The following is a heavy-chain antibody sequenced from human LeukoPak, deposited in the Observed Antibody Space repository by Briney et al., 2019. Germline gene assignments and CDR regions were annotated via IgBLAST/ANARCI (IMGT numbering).Heavy chain of an antibody. CDR3: ARENTIFGVVTGYYFDY. V-gene: IGHV3-48*03. CDR1: GFTFSSYE. D-gene: IGHD3-3*01. Sequence: QPGGSLRLSCAASGFTFSSYEMNWVRQAPGKGLEWVSYISSSGSTIYYADSVKGRFTISRDNAKNSLYLQMNSLGAEDTAVYYCARENTIFGVVTGYYFDYWGQGTLVTVSS. J-gene: IGHJ4*02. CDR2: ISSSGSTI.